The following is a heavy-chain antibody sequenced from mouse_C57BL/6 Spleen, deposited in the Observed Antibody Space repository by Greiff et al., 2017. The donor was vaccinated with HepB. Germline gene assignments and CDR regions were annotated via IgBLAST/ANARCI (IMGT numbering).Heavy chain of an antibody. Sequence: VQLQESGPELVKPGASVKISCKASGYAFSSSWMNWVKQRPGKGLEWIGRIYPGDGDTNYNGKFKGKATLTADKSSSTAYMQLSSLTSEDSAVYFCAGDYSSGYNYWGQGTTLTVSS. J-gene: IGHJ2*01. CDR3: AGDYSSGYNY. D-gene: IGHD3-2*02. CDR1: GYAFSSSW. V-gene: IGHV1-82*01. CDR2: IYPGDGDT.